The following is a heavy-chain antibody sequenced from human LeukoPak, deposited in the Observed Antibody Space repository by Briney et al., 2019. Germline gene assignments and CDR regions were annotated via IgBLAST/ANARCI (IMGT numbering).Heavy chain of an antibody. Sequence: GRSLRLSCAASGFTFDDYAMHWVRQAPGKGLEWVSGIGWNSGGIGYADSVKGRFTISRDNAKNSLYLQMNSLRAEDTALYYCAKDGVASSGWYINYYYGMDVWGQGTTVTVSS. V-gene: IGHV3-9*01. J-gene: IGHJ6*02. CDR1: GFTFDDYA. CDR2: IGWNSGGI. D-gene: IGHD6-19*01. CDR3: AKDGVASSGWYINYYYGMDV.